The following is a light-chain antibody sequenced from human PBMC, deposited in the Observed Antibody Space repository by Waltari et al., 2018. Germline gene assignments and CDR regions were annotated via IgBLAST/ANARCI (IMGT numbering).Light chain of an antibody. Sequence: SSELTQDPAVSVALGQTVRITCQGDSLRSYYASWYQQKPGQAPVLVIYGKNNRPSGFPDRFSGSSSGNTASLTITGAQAEDEADYYCNSRDSSGTHLVFGGGTKLTVL. CDR2: GKN. CDR3: NSRDSSGTHLV. V-gene: IGLV3-19*01. CDR1: SLRSYY. J-gene: IGLJ3*02.